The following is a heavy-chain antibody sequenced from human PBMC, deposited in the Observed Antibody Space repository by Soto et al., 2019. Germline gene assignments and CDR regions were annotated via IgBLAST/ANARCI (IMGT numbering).Heavy chain of an antibody. Sequence: QVQLVQSGAEVKKPGASVKVSCKASGYTFTGYYMHWVRQAPGQGLEWMGWIDPNSGGTNYAQKFQGWVTMTSDTSISTGYMELSRLRSDDTAVYYCARTQCSSTRCYVGSWDYWGQGTLVTVSS. CDR3: ARTQCSSTRCYVGSWDY. J-gene: IGHJ4*02. V-gene: IGHV1-2*04. CDR1: GYTFTGYY. D-gene: IGHD2-2*01. CDR2: IDPNSGGT.